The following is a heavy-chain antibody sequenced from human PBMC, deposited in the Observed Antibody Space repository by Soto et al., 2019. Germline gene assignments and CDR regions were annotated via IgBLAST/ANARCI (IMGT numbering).Heavy chain of an antibody. CDR3: ARGYCSGGSCYYGMDV. CDR2: INPNSGGT. V-gene: IGHV1-2*04. CDR1: GYTFTGYY. J-gene: IGHJ6*02. Sequence: GASVKVSCKASGYTFTGYYMHWVRQAPGQGLEWMGWINPNSGGTNYAQKFQGWVTMTRDTSISTAYMELSRLRSDDTAVYYCARGYCSGGSCYYGMDVWGQGTTVTVSS. D-gene: IGHD2-15*01.